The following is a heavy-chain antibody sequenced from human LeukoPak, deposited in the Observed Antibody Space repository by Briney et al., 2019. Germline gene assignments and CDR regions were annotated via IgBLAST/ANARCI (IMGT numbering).Heavy chain of an antibody. J-gene: IGHJ6*03. D-gene: IGHD6-13*01. CDR3: ARGPRSAAAPYYYYYYMDV. CDR2: INPNSGGT. Sequence: GASVKVSCKASGYTFTGYYMHWVRQAPGQGLEWMGWINPNSGGTNYAQKFQGRVTMTRDTSISTAYMELSRLRSDDTAVYYCARGPRSAAAPYYYYYYMDVWGKGTTVTISS. CDR1: GYTFTGYY. V-gene: IGHV1-2*02.